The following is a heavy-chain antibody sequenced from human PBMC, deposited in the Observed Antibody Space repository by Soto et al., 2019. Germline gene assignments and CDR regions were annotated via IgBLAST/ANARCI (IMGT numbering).Heavy chain of an antibody. D-gene: IGHD3-10*01. V-gene: IGHV4-34*01. CDR3: ARKTGIRYYFEY. CDR1: GGSFSGYY. CDR2: INHSGST. Sequence: PSETLSLTCAVYGGSFSGYYWSWIRQPPGKGLEWIGEINHSGSTNQNPSLKSRVTISVDTSKNQFSLKVSSVTAADTAVYYCARKTGIRYYFEYWGQGMLVTVSS. J-gene: IGHJ4*02.